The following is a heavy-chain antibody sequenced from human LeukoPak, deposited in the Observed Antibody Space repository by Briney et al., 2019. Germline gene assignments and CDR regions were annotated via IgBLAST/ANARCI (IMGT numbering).Heavy chain of an antibody. Sequence: GGSLRLSCAASGFTFSSYAMHWVPQAPGKGLEYVSAISSNEGSTYYANSVKGRFTISRDNSKNTLYLQMGSLRAEDMAVYYCARDQGRRWFDPWGQGTLVTVSS. CDR3: ARDQGRRWFDP. CDR2: ISSNEGST. V-gene: IGHV3-64*01. CDR1: GFTFSSYA. D-gene: IGHD3-10*01. J-gene: IGHJ5*02.